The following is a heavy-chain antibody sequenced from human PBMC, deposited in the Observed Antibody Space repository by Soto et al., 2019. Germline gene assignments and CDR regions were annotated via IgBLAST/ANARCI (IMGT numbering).Heavy chain of an antibody. CDR3: ARARLRAVYAFDI. CDR2: IYYSGST. D-gene: IGHD5-12*01. J-gene: IGHJ3*02. Sequence: SETLSLTCTVSGGSVSSGAYYWTWIRQRPGKGLEWIGYIYYSGSTYYSPSLKSRLPISLDTSKNQFSLRLSSVTAADTAMYYCARARLRAVYAFDIWGQGTMVTVS. CDR1: GGSVSSGAYY. V-gene: IGHV4-31*03.